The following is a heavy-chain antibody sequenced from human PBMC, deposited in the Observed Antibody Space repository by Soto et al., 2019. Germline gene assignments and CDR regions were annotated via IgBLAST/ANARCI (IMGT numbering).Heavy chain of an antibody. V-gene: IGHV3-73*01. D-gene: IGHD3-22*01. Sequence: PGGSLRLSCAASGFTFSGSAMHWVRQASGKGLEWVGRIRSKANSYATAYAASVKGRFTISRDDSKNTAYLQMNSLKTEDTAVYYCTSWREYYDSSGYPSPFDYWGQGTLVTVSS. J-gene: IGHJ4*02. CDR1: GFTFSGSA. CDR3: TSWREYYDSSGYPSPFDY. CDR2: IRSKANSYAT.